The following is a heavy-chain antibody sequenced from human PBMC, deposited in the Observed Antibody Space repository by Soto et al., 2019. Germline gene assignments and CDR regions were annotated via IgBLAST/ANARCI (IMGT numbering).Heavy chain of an antibody. Sequence: GGSLRLSCAASGFTFNTYGMHWVRQAPGKGLEWVSVIWYDGSNKNYADSVKGRFTISRDNSKNTLYLEMNTLRAEDTAVYYCARGNWNFCYGMDVWGQGTTVTVSS. CDR3: ARGNWNFCYGMDV. J-gene: IGHJ6*02. D-gene: IGHD1-20*01. CDR1: GFTFNTYG. V-gene: IGHV3-33*01. CDR2: IWYDGSNK.